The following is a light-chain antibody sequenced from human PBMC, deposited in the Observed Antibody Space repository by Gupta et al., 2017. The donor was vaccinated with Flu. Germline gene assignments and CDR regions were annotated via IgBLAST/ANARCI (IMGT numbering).Light chain of an antibody. V-gene: IGKV2-28*01. J-gene: IGKJ2*01. CDR3: MQGLETPYT. Sequence: ISCRTSQTLLQRNGYNYLDWYLQKPGQTPQLLMHLGSSRASGVPDRISGTGSGTDFTLTISSVEAEDVGVYYCMQGLETPYTFGQGTKLEIK. CDR2: LGS. CDR1: QTLLQRNGYNY.